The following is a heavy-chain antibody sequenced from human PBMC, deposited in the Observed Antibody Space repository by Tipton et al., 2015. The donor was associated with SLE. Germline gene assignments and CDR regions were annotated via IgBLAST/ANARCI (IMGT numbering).Heavy chain of an antibody. D-gene: IGHD3-10*02. J-gene: IGHJ6*03. V-gene: IGHV4-34*01. CDR1: TGSFSGYY. CDR2: INHSGST. CDR3: ARGIVFGESSCYYYSYMDV. Sequence: TLSLTCAVYTGSFSGYYWSWIRQPPGKGLEWIGEINHSGSTNYNPSLKSRVTISVDTSKNQFSLKLSSVTAADTAVYYCARGIVFGESSCYYYSYMDVWGKGTTVTVSS.